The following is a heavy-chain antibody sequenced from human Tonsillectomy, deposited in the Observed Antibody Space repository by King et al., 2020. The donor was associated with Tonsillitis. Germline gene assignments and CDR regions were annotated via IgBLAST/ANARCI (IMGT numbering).Heavy chain of an antibody. CDR1: GFTFSSYG. CDR3: AKSEWSWELLRGPDY. D-gene: IGHD1-26*01. V-gene: IGHV3-30*18. CDR2: ISYDGSNK. Sequence: QLVQSGGGVVQPGRSLRLSCAASGFTFSSYGMHWVRQAPGKGLEWVAVISYDGSNKEYADSVKGRFTISRDNSKNTLYLQMNSLRDEDTAVYYCAKSEWSWELLRGPDYWGQGTLVTVSS. J-gene: IGHJ4*02.